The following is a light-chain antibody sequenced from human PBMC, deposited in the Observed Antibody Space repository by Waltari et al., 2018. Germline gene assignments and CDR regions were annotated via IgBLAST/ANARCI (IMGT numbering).Light chain of an antibody. CDR2: GAY. Sequence: DIQMTQSPSSLAPSVGDSVSITCRASQSIANYLSWYQQKPGKAPRLLIYGAYNLQTGVPSRFSGSGSGADFTLTISSLQPEDFATYYCQQGYSGPLTFGQGTKVEIK. V-gene: IGKV1-39*01. CDR3: QQGYSGPLT. CDR1: QSIANY. J-gene: IGKJ1*01.